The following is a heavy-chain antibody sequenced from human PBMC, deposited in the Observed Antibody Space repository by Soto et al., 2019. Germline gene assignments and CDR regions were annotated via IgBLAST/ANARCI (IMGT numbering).Heavy chain of an antibody. CDR3: ARVYGSGSYYFDY. CDR2: IFYSGNT. CDR1: GGSISNAAYY. J-gene: IGHJ4*02. V-gene: IGHV4-39*01. D-gene: IGHD3-10*01. Sequence: SETLSLTCTVPGGSISNAAYYWGWMRQPPGKGLECIGIIFYSGNTYYSPSLKSRVTMSVDTSKNQFSLKLSSVSAADTSMYYCARVYGSGSYYFDYWGQGTLVTVS.